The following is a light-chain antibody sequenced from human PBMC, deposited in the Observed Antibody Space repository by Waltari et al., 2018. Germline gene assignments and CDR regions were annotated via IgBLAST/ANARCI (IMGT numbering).Light chain of an antibody. Sequence: QSALTQPRSVSGSPGQSVTISCTGTSSDVGGYNYVSWYQQHPGKAPNFMIHDVSERPYGGPVGLSGSRSGNTASLTISGLQDEDEADYYCCSYAGSYNLVFGGGTKLTVL. J-gene: IGLJ2*01. CDR3: CSYAGSYNLV. CDR1: SSDVGGYNY. CDR2: DVS. V-gene: IGLV2-11*01.